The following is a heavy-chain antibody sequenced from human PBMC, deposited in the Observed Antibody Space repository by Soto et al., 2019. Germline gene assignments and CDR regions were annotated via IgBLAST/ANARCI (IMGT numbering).Heavy chain of an antibody. V-gene: IGHV4-34*01. CDR3: ASKRSGWPLLPFDY. CDR1: GGSFSGYY. Sequence: QVQLQQWGAGLLKPSETLSLTCAVYGGSFSGYYWSWIRQPPGKGLEWIGEINHSGRTNYNPSLKSRVTKSEDTSKNQFSLKLSSVTAADTALYYCASKRSGWPLLPFDYRGQGTLVTVSS. D-gene: IGHD6-19*01. J-gene: IGHJ4*02. CDR2: INHSGRT.